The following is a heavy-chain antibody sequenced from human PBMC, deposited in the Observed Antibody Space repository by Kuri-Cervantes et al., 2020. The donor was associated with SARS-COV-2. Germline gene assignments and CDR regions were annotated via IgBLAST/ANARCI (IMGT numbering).Heavy chain of an antibody. J-gene: IGHJ6*04. D-gene: IGHD3-3*01. CDR2: VNPNSGGT. CDR3: ARGITIFGVAYYYYGMDV. CDR1: GYTFTSYY. V-gene: IGHV1-2*02. Sequence: ASVKVSCKASGYTFTSYYMHWVRQAPGQGLEWMGIVNPNSGGTNYAQKFQGRVTMTRDTSISTAYMELSRLRSDDTAVYYCARGITIFGVAYYYYGMDVWGKGTTVTVSS.